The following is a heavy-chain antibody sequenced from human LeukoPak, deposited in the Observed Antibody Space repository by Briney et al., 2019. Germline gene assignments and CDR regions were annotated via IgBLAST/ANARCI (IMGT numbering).Heavy chain of an antibody. CDR2: ISYDGSNK. Sequence: GGSLRLSCAASGSTFSSYGMHWVRQAPGKGLEWVAVISYDGSNKYYADSVKGRFTISRDNSKNTLYLQMNSLRAEDTAVYYCAKDMPSSYWGQGTLVTVSS. CDR1: GSTFSSYG. J-gene: IGHJ4*02. CDR3: AKDMPSSY. D-gene: IGHD2-2*01. V-gene: IGHV3-30*18.